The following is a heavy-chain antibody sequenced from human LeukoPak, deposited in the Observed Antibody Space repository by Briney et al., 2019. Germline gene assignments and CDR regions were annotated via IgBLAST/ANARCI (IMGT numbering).Heavy chain of an antibody. CDR1: GGTFSSYA. CDR3: ARGHCDFWSGYRYYYYYGMDV. D-gene: IGHD3-3*01. Sequence: ASVKVSCKASGGTFSSYAISWVRQAPGQGLEWMGRIIPIFGIANYAQKFQGRVTITADKSTSTAYMELSSLRSEDTAVYYCARGHCDFWSGYRYYYYYGMDVWGQGTTVTVSS. CDR2: IIPIFGIA. J-gene: IGHJ6*02. V-gene: IGHV1-69*04.